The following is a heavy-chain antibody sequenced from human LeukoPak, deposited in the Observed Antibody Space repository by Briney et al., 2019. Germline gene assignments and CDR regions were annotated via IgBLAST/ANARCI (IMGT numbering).Heavy chain of an antibody. CDR2: ISPSGDIT. J-gene: IGHJ4*02. CDR3: AKDDAWLRFGE. Sequence: PGGSLRLSCAASGFTFRNYAMSWVRQAPGKGLEWVSGISPSGDITYYVDSVKGRFTISRDNSKNTVYLEVSSLTAEDTAVYYCAKDDAWLRFGEWSQGTLVTVSS. V-gene: IGHV3-23*01. D-gene: IGHD3-16*01. CDR1: GFTFRNYA.